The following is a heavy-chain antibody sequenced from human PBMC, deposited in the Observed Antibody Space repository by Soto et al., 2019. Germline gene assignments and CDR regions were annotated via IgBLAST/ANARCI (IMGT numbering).Heavy chain of an antibody. CDR3: ANPDREPDQDCSGGSCYSEYSFDS. CDR1: GFTFSSYG. J-gene: IGHJ4*02. D-gene: IGHD2-15*01. V-gene: IGHV3-30*18. CDR2: ISYDGSNK. Sequence: QVQLLESGGGVVQPGRSLRLSCAASGFTFSSYGMHWVRQAPGKGLEWVAVISYDGSNKYYADSVKGRFTISRDKSKNTLYLEMNGLRAEDTAVYYCANPDREPDQDCSGGSCYSEYSFDSWGQGTLVTVSS.